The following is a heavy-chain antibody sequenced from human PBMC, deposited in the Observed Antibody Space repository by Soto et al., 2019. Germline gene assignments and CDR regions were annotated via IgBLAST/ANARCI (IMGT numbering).Heavy chain of an antibody. V-gene: IGHV4-30-4*01. CDR3: AREIIPLTTDWYFDL. J-gene: IGHJ2*01. Sequence: QVQLQESGPGLVKPSETLSLTCTVSGGSISGGGDYWSWIRQPPGKGLEWIGYTYDSGSTYYNPSLKSRISISIDTSKNQFSLRLTSVTAADKAVYYCAREIIPLTTDWYFDLWGRGTLVTVSS. D-gene: IGHD4-17*01. CDR1: GGSISGGGDY. CDR2: TYDSGST.